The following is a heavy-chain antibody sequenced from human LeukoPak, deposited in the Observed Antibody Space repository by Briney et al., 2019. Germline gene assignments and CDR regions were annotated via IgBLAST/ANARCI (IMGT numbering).Heavy chain of an antibody. Sequence: SETLSLTCAVSGVSISSGNWWSWIRQPPGKGLEWIGYIYYSGSTNYNPSLKSRVTISVDTSKNQFSLKPSSVTTADTAVYYCARGASYSGYDSDDAFDIWGQGTMVTVSS. CDR3: ARGASYSGYDSDDAFDI. D-gene: IGHD5-12*01. CDR2: IYYSGST. J-gene: IGHJ3*02. V-gene: IGHV4-59*01. CDR1: GVSISSGNW.